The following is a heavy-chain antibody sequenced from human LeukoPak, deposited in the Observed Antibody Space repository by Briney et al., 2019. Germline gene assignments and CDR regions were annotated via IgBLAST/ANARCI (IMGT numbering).Heavy chain of an antibody. CDR2: ISSSRSYI. J-gene: IGHJ4*02. D-gene: IGHD6-13*01. CDR1: GFTFSSYS. CDR3: ARFIAAPYYFDY. Sequence: PGGSLRLSCAASGFTFSSYSMNWVRQAPGKGLEWVSFISSSRSYIYYADSVKGPFTISRDNAKNSLYLQMNSLRAEDTAVYYCARFIAAPYYFDYWGRGTLVTVSS. V-gene: IGHV3-21*01.